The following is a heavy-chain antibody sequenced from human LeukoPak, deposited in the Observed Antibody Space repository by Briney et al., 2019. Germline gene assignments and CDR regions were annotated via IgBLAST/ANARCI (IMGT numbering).Heavy chain of an antibody. V-gene: IGHV3-30*18. D-gene: IGHD5-18*01. CDR3: AKDLLNSLVDTEERGLGY. J-gene: IGHJ4*02. CDR1: GFTFSGYG. Sequence: GGSLRLSCAASGFTFSGYGMNWVRQAPGKGLEWVAITSYDGREKYYADSVKGRFTISRDNSKNTLYLQMNSLRAEDTAVYYCAKDLLNSLVDTEERGLGYWGQGTLVTVSS. CDR2: TSYDGREK.